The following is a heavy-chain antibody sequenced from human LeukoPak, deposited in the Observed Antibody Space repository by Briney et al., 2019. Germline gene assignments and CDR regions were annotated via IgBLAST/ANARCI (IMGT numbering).Heavy chain of an antibody. Sequence: SETLSLTCTVSGGSISSYYWSWIRQPPGKGLEWIGYIYXXXSTNYNPSLKSRVTISVDTSKNQFSLKLSSVTAADTAVYYCXXXXXYXXXGYLXXXXYGMDVWGQGTTVTVSS. CDR1: GGSISSYY. CDR3: XXXXXYXXXGYLXXXXYGMDV. D-gene: IGHD3-22*01. J-gene: IGHJ6*02. CDR2: IYXXXST. V-gene: IGHV4-59*01.